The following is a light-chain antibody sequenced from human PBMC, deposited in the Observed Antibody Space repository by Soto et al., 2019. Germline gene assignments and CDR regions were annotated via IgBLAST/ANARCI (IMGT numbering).Light chain of an antibody. V-gene: IGLV1-44*01. CDR1: SSHLGSNT. CDR3: AAWDDSLNAYFV. J-gene: IGLJ1*01. CDR2: GNN. Sequence: QSVLAQPPSASGTPGQRGTISCSGSSSHLGSNTVNWYQHLPGTAPKLLIYGNNQRPSGVPDRFSGSKSGTSASLAISGLQSEDEADYYCAAWDDSLNAYFVFGTGTKVTVL.